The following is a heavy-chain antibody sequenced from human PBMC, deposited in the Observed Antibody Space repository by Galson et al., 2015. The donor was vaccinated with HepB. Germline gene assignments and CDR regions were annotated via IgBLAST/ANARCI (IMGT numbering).Heavy chain of an antibody. CDR2: ISSTSSYI. V-gene: IGHV3-21*01. Sequence: LRLSCAASGFTFSSYTMNWVRQAPGKGLEWVSSISSTSSYIYQADSMKGRFTISRDNAKNSLYLQMNSLRAEDTAVYYCARDHGFSSGWYFDYWGQGILVTVSS. CDR3: ARDHGFSSGWYFDY. CDR1: GFTFSSYT. J-gene: IGHJ4*02. D-gene: IGHD6-19*01.